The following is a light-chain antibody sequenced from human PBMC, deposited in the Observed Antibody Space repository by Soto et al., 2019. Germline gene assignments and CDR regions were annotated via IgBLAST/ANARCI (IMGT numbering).Light chain of an antibody. CDR1: RSISDW. Sequence: DIQMTQSPSTLSASIGDRVPITCRASRSISDWLAWYQQKPGKAPELLIFDASSLKSGVPSRFSGSGSGTEFTLTISRLQPDDFATYYCQQYNSYSWTFGQGTKVDI. V-gene: IGKV1-5*01. CDR3: QQYNSYSWT. J-gene: IGKJ1*01. CDR2: DAS.